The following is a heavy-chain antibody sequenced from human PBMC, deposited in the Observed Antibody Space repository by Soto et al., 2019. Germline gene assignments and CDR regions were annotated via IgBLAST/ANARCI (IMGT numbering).Heavy chain of an antibody. CDR2: MNPNSGNT. V-gene: IGHV1-8*01. D-gene: IGHD6-13*01. J-gene: IGHJ6*02. CDR3: ASSSRHAVYYGMDV. Sequence: ASVKVSCKASGYTFTSYDINWVRQATGQGLEWMGWMNPNSGNTGYAQKFQGRVTMTRNTSISTAYMELSSLRSEDTAVYYCASSSRHAVYYGMDVWGQGTTVTVSS. CDR1: GYTFTSYD.